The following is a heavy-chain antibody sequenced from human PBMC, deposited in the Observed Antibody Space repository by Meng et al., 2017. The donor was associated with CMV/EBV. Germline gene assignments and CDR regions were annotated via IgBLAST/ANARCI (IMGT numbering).Heavy chain of an antibody. V-gene: IGHV4-4*07. CDR1: ISSYY. J-gene: IGHJ5*02. D-gene: IGHD6-13*01. CDR3: ARGKSSSWYRMVKANWFDP. CDR2: IYTSGST. Sequence: ISSYYWSWIRQPAGKGLEWIGRIYTSGSTNYNPSLKSRVTMSVDTSKNQFSLKLSSVTAADTAVYYCARGKSSSWYRMVKANWFDPWGQGTLVTVSS.